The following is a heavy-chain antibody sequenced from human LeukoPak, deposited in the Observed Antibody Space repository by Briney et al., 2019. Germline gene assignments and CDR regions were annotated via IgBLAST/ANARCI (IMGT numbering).Heavy chain of an antibody. Sequence: ASVKVSCKTSGYTFSDYYIHWVRQAPGLGLDWMGWINPNTGDTKYAQHFQGRVTMTRDTSITTAYMELSRLSSDDTAVYYCARLEVVITTLSGMDVWGQGTTVTVSS. J-gene: IGHJ6*02. D-gene: IGHD3-22*01. V-gene: IGHV1-2*02. CDR3: ARLEVVITTLSGMDV. CDR1: GYTFSDYY. CDR2: INPNTGDT.